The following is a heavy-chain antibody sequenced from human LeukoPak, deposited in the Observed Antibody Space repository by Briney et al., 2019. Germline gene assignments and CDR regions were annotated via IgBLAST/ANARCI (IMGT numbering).Heavy chain of an antibody. D-gene: IGHD3-10*01. CDR1: GGSISSSSYY. J-gene: IGHJ6*03. V-gene: IGHV4-39*01. CDR3: ARLVGKTSARYYYYYMDV. CDR2: IYYSGST. Sequence: SETLSLTCTVSGGSISSSSYYWGWIRQPPGKGLEWIGSIYYSGSTYYNPSLKSRVTISVDTSKNQFSLKLSSVTAADTAVYYCARLVGKTSARYYYYYMDVWGKGTTVTISS.